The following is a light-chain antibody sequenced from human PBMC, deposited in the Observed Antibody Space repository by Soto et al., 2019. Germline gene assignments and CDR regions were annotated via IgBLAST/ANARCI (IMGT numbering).Light chain of an antibody. Sequence: QSVLTQPPSASVTPGQRVSISCSGSSTNIGRNSISWYQNLPGTAPKLLIYTNNQRPSGVPARFSGSKSGTSASLAISGLQSEDEADYYCAAWDDSLSGWVFGGGTKLTVL. V-gene: IGLV1-44*01. CDR2: TNN. CDR1: STNIGRNS. J-gene: IGLJ3*02. CDR3: AAWDDSLSGWV.